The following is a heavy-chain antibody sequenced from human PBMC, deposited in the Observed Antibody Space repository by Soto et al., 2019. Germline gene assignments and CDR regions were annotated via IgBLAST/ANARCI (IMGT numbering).Heavy chain of an antibody. CDR3: ARRGYGPGFPYYYGMDV. CDR1: GGSISSDSYY. J-gene: IGHJ6*01. V-gene: IGHV4-61*01. D-gene: IGHD3-10*01. Sequence: SETLSLTCTVSGGSISSDSYYWGWIRQSPGKGLEWIGYMYNTGSTVYNPSFKSRVTISVDTPKNQFSLKLSSVTAADTAVYYCARRGYGPGFPYYYGMDVWGQGTTVTVSS. CDR2: MYNTGST.